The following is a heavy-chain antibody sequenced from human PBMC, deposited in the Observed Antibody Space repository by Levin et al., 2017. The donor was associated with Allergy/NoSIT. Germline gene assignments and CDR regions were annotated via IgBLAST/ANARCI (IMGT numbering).Heavy chain of an antibody. CDR2: ISYDGDNQ. V-gene: IGHV3-30*18. CDR3: AKDLGTYYYGVGRYSPTNYFDH. Sequence: PGGSLRLSCAASGFTFSSYGMHWVRQAPGKGLEWVAVISYDGDNQHYTDSVKGRFIISRDNSKNTLYLQMNSLRAEDTAMYYCAKDLGTYYYGVGRYSPTNYFDHWGQGTLVTVSS. D-gene: IGHD3-10*01. CDR1: GFTFSSYG. J-gene: IGHJ4*02.